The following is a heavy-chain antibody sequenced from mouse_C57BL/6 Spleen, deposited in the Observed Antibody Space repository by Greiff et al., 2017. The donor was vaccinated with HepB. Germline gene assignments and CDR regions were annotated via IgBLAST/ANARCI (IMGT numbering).Heavy chain of an antibody. Sequence: EVQVVESGGGLVKPGGSLKLSCAASGFTFSSYAMSWVRQTPEKRLEWVATISDGGSYTYYPDNVKGRFTISRDNAKNNLYLQMSHLKSEDTAMYYCARDYYDYDDGYWGQGTLVTVSA. CDR3: ARDYYDYDDGY. CDR1: GFTFSSYA. J-gene: IGHJ3*01. D-gene: IGHD2-4*01. CDR2: ISDGGSYT. V-gene: IGHV5-4*01.